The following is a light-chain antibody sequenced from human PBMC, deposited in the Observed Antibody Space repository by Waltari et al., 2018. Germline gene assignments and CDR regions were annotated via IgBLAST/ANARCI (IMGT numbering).Light chain of an antibody. CDR1: LSIDDS. CDR2: GAS. CDR3: QQYGTSPLT. Sequence: EIVMTQSPATLSVSRGGSATVSCRASLSIDDSLAWYPQKPGQPPRLLIHGASTRDTGIPVRFSGSGSGTDFTLTITGLQSEDFAVYFCQQYGTSPLTFGGGTKVEIK. J-gene: IGKJ4*01. V-gene: IGKV3-15*01.